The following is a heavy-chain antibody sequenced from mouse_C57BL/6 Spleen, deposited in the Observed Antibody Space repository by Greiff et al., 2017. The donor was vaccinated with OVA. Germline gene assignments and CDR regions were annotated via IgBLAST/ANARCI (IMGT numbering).Heavy chain of an antibody. CDR3: ASEAPYYGSSYEGFAY. D-gene: IGHD1-1*01. CDR1: GYTFTSYW. V-gene: IGHV1-61*01. CDR2: IYPSDSET. Sequence: QVQLQQPGAELVRPGSSVKLSCKASGYTFTSYWMDWVKQRPGQGLEWIGNIYPSDSETHYNQKFKDKATLNVDKSSSTAYMQLSSLTSEDSAVYYCASEAPYYGSSYEGFAYWGQGTLVTVSA. J-gene: IGHJ3*01.